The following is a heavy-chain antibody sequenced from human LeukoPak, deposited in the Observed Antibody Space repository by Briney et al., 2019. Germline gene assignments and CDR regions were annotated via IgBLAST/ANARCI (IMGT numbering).Heavy chain of an antibody. CDR3: ARTTQIQLWSYYYMDV. CDR1: GFTFDDYG. J-gene: IGHJ6*03. Sequence: GGSLRLSCAASGFTFDDYGMSWVRQAPGKGLEWVSGINWNGGSTGYADSVKGRFTISRDNAKNSLYLQMNSLRAEDTALYYCARTTQIQLWSYYYMDVWGKGTTVTTSS. CDR2: INWNGGST. D-gene: IGHD5-18*01. V-gene: IGHV3-20*04.